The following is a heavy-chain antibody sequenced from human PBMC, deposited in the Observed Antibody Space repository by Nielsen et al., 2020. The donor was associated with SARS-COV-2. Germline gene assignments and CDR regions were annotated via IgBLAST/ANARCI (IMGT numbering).Heavy chain of an antibody. CDR3: ARGRYFDSYYMDV. J-gene: IGHJ6*03. V-gene: IGHV4-34*01. CDR1: GGSISSYY. D-gene: IGHD3-9*01. Sequence: GSLRLSCTVSGGSISSYYWSWIRQPPGKGLEWIGEINHSGSTNYNPSLKSRVTISVDTSKNQFSLKLSSVTAADTAVYYCARGRYFDSYYMDVWGKGTTVTVSS. CDR2: INHSGST.